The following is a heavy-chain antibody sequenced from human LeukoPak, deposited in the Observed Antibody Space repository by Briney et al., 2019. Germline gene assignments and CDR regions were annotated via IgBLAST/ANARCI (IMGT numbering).Heavy chain of an antibody. V-gene: IGHV3-64*02. Sequence: GGSLRLSCAASGFTFSSYGMHWVRQAPGEGLEYVSAISSNGGSTYYADSVKGRFTISRDNSKNTLFLQMGSLRVEDMAVYYCARGLRAYYYYGMDVWGQGTTVTVSS. CDR3: ARGLRAYYYYGMDV. D-gene: IGHD3-3*01. CDR2: ISSNGGST. CDR1: GFTFSSYG. J-gene: IGHJ6*02.